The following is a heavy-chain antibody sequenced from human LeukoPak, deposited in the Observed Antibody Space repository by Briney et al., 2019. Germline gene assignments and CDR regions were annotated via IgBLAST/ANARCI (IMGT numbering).Heavy chain of an antibody. CDR1: GFTFDDYA. Sequence: GGSLRLSCAASGFTFDDYAMHWVRQAPGKGXXXXXXXSWNSGSIGYADSVKGRFTISRDNAKNSLYLQMNSLRAEDTALYYCAKDIERGYYYGMDVWGQGTTVTVSS. CDR2: XSWNSGSI. CDR3: AKDIERGYYYGMDV. J-gene: IGHJ6*02. V-gene: IGHV3-9*01.